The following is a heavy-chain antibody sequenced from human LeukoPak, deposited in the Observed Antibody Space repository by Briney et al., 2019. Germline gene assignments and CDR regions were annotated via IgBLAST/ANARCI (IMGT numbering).Heavy chain of an antibody. D-gene: IGHD2-15*01. Sequence: ASVKVSCKASGYTFTGYYMHWVRQAPGQGLEWMGWINPNSGGTNYAQKFQGRVTMTRDTSISTAYMELSRLRSDDTAVYYCAREETGCSGGSCYSAFDIWGQGTMVTVSS. CDR2: INPNSGGT. V-gene: IGHV1-2*02. CDR1: GYTFTGYY. CDR3: AREETGCSGGSCYSAFDI. J-gene: IGHJ3*02.